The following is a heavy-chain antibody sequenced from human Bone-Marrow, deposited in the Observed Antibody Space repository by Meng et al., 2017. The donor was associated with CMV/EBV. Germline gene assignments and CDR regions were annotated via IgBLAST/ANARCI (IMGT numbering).Heavy chain of an antibody. CDR2: INHSGST. D-gene: IGHD2-2*02. Sequence: SETLFLTCAVYGGSFSGYYWSWIRQPPGKGLEWIGEINHSGSTNYNPSLKSRVTISVDTSKNQFSLKLSSVTAADTAVYYCARGLRYCSSTSCYRPYYYYYYGMDVWGQGTTVTVSS. CDR3: ARGLRYCSSTSCYRPYYYYYYGMDV. J-gene: IGHJ6*02. CDR1: GGSFSGYY. V-gene: IGHV4-34*01.